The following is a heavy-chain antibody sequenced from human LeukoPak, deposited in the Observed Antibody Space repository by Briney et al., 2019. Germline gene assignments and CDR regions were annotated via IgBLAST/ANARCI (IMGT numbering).Heavy chain of an antibody. V-gene: IGHV1-69*13. J-gene: IGHJ4*02. CDR2: IIPIFGTA. CDR1: GGTFSSYA. CDR3: ARDLAHCSGGSCYTPGGF. D-gene: IGHD2-15*01. Sequence: ASVKVSCKASGGTFSSYAISWVRQPPGQGLEWMGGIIPIFGTANYAQKSQGRVTITADESTSTAYVELSSLRSEDTAVYYCARDLAHCSGGSCYTPGGFWGQGTLVTVSS.